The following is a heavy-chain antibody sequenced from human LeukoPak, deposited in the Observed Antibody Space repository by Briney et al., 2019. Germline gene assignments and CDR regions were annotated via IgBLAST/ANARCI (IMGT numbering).Heavy chain of an antibody. D-gene: IGHD6-6*01. J-gene: IGHJ6*03. V-gene: IGHV4-34*12. Sequence: PSETLSLTCAVYAGSFSVYYWSCIRHPPRRWLEWIGGIVHIGNSNYNPTPTSQVTISVDRSKNQYSLKLSSATAADTDVYYCARESYSSSHRYYYYYMDVWGKGTTVTVSS. CDR2: IVHIGNS. CDR1: AGSFSVYY. CDR3: ARESYSSSHRYYYYYMDV.